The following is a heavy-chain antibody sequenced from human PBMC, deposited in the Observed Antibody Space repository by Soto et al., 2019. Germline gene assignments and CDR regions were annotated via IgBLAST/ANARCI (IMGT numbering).Heavy chain of an antibody. CDR1: GASISSSNW. Sequence: QVQLQESGPGLVKPSGTLSLTCAVSGASISSSNWWTWVRQPPGKGLEWIGEISHSGSTNYNPSLKSRITISVDTSKNQFSLKLSSVTAADTAVYYCDRFTMIVVVIDYWGQGTLVTVSS. CDR2: ISHSGST. D-gene: IGHD3-22*01. J-gene: IGHJ4*02. V-gene: IGHV4-4*02. CDR3: DRFTMIVVVIDY.